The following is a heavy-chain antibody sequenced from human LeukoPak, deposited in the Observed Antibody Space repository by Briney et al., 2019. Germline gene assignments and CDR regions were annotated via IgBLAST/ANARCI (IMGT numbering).Heavy chain of an antibody. J-gene: IGHJ6*02. CDR2: MNPNSGNT. CDR1: GYTFTSYD. D-gene: IGHD2-2*01. V-gene: IGHV1-8*01. Sequence: GASVKVSCKASGYTFTSYDINWVRQATGQGLEWMGWMNPNSGNTGYAQKFQGRVTMTRDTSTSTVYMELSSLRSEDTAVYYCARERCSSTSCIYYYGMDVWGQGTTVTVSS. CDR3: ARERCSSTSCIYYYGMDV.